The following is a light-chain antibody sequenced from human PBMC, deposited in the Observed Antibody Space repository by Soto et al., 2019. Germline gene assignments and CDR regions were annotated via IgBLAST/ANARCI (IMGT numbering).Light chain of an antibody. V-gene: IGLV1-51*01. CDR1: TSNMGSNY. Sequence: QSVLTQPPSVSAAPGQRVTISCSGSTSNMGSNYVSWYQQLPETAPKLLIYDNNKRPSGIPDRFSGSKSGTSATLAITGLQTGDEADYYCGTYDSGLSAGGVFGTGTKLTVL. CDR2: DNN. J-gene: IGLJ1*01. CDR3: GTYDSGLSAGGV.